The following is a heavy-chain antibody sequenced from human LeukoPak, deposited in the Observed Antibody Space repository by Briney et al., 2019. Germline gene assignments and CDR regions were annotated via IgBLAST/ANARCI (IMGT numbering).Heavy chain of an antibody. D-gene: IGHD3-22*01. CDR1: GHTFTGYY. CDR3: ARGWDLATVVVITGTFDY. CDR2: INPSGGST. Sequence: ASVKVSCKASGHTFTGYYMQWVRQAPGQGLEWMGIINPSGGSTSYAQKFQGRVTMTRDTSTSTVYMELSSLRSEDTAAYYCARGWDLATVVVITGTFDYWGQGTLVTVSS. V-gene: IGHV1-46*01. J-gene: IGHJ4*02.